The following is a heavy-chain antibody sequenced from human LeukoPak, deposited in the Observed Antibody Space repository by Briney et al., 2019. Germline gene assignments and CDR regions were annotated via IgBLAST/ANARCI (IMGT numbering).Heavy chain of an antibody. CDR1: GYTLTELS. CDR2: FDPEDGET. J-gene: IGHJ4*02. D-gene: IGHD6-19*01. V-gene: IGHV1-24*01. Sequence: ASMKVSCKVSGYTLTELSMHWVRQAPGKGLEWMGGFDPEDGETIYAQKFQGRVTMTEDTSTDTAYMELSSLRSEDTAVYYCATAPYSSGWYYFDYWGQGTLVTVSS. CDR3: ATAPYSSGWYYFDY.